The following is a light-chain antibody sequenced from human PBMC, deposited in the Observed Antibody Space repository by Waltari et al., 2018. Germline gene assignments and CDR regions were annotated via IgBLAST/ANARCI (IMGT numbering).Light chain of an antibody. CDR2: AAS. Sequence: DIMLTQSPGTLSLSPGERATLSCRASASVSKYLAWYQQRPGQAPRLLIYAASNRATGIPDRFSGSRSGTDFSLTISRLEPEDFAVYYCQMYVRLPVTFGQGTKVEIK. J-gene: IGKJ1*01. CDR1: ASVSKY. CDR3: QMYVRLPVT. V-gene: IGKV3-20*01.